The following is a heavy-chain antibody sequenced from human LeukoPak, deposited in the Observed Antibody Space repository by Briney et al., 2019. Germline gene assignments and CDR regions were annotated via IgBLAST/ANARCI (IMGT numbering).Heavy chain of an antibody. CDR1: GYTFTSSG. Sequence: APVKLCCKASGYTFTSSGISWVRQAPGQRLEWMGWSSSYNGNTNYAQKLQGRGTMTTDTSTSTAYMELRSLRSDDTAVYFCARDGPLLRYFDWLPVDYYYGMDVWGQGTTVTVSS. V-gene: IGHV1-18*01. J-gene: IGHJ6*02. D-gene: IGHD3-9*01. CDR3: ARDGPLLRYFDWLPVDYYYGMDV. CDR2: SSSYNGNT.